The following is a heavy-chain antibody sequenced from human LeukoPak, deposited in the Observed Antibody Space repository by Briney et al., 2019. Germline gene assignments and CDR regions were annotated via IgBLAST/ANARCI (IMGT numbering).Heavy chain of an antibody. CDR2: ISYDGSNK. D-gene: IGHD3-22*01. CDR3: AKSLLPNCYYYYMDV. J-gene: IGHJ6*03. V-gene: IGHV3-30*18. CDR1: GFTFSSYG. Sequence: TGGSLRLSCAASGFTFSSYGMHWVRQAPGKGLEWVAVISYDGSNKYYADSVEGRFTISRDNSKNTLYLQMNSLRAEDTAVYYCAKSLLPNCYYYYMDVWGKGTTVTVSS.